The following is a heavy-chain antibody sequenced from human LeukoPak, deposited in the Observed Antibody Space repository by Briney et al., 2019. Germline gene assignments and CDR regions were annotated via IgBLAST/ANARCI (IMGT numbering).Heavy chain of an antibody. Sequence: PGGSLRLSCAASGFTFSNYAMNWVRQAPGKGLEWASGISESGGNTFYADSVKGRFTISRDNSKNTLFLQMNSLRAEDTAVYYCAVSARVERVWHYLNYWGQGTLVTVSS. CDR1: GFTFSNYA. CDR3: AVSARVERVWHYLNY. V-gene: IGHV3-23*01. D-gene: IGHD6-6*01. CDR2: ISESGGNT. J-gene: IGHJ4*02.